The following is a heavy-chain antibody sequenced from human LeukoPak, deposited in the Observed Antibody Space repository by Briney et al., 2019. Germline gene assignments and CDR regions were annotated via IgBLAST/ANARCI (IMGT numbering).Heavy chain of an antibody. D-gene: IGHD1-1*01. V-gene: IGHV3-74*01. CDR1: GGAINSSSYY. J-gene: IGHJ4*02. Sequence: PSETLSLTCTVSGGAINSSSYYWGWIRQPPGKGLVWVSHINGDGSDTNYVDSVKGRFTISRDNAKNTLYLQMNSLRAEDTAVYYCVRGGWYNWNIDFDYWGQGTLVTVSS. CDR3: VRGGWYNWNIDFDY. CDR2: INGDGSDT.